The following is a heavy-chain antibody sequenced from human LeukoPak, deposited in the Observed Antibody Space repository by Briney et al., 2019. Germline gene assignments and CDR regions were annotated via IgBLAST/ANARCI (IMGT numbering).Heavy chain of an antibody. V-gene: IGHV4-61*02. CDR2: IYTSGST. Sequence: SETLSLTCTVSGGSISSGSYYWSWIRQPAGKGLEWIGRIYTSGSTNYNPSLKSRVTISVDTSKNQFSLKLSSVTAADTAVYYCARDLGMATIFYWGQGTLVTVSS. CDR3: ARDLGMATIFY. CDR1: GGSISSGSYY. D-gene: IGHD5-24*01. J-gene: IGHJ4*02.